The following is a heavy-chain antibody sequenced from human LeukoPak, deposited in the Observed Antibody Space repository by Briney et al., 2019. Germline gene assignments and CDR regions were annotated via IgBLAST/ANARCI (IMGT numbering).Heavy chain of an antibody. J-gene: IGHJ6*02. Sequence: GGSLRLSCAASGFTSSTYAMSWVRQAPGKGLEWVSAISGSGGSTYYADSVKGRFTISRDNSKNTLYLQMNSLRAEDTAVYYCAKRRITMVRGVIGVPYGMDVWGQGTTVTVSS. D-gene: IGHD3-10*01. V-gene: IGHV3-23*01. CDR1: GFTSSTYA. CDR3: AKRRITMVRGVIGVPYGMDV. CDR2: ISGSGGST.